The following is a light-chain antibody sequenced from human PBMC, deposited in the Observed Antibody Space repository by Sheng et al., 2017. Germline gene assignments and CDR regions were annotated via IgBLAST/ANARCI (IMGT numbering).Light chain of an antibody. CDR1: SSNIGSSY. V-gene: IGLV1-47*01. Sequence: QSVLTQPPSASGAPWQRVTISCSGSSSNIGSSYVYWYQQFPGTAPKLLIYKNNQRSSGVPDRFSGSKSGTSASLAISGLRSEDEADYFCAAWDDSLSVVIFGGGTKLTVL. CDR3: AAWDDSLSVVI. CDR2: KNN. J-gene: IGLJ2*01.